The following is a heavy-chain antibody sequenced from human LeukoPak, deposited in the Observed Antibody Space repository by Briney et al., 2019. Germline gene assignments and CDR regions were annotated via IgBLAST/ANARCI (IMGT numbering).Heavy chain of an antibody. D-gene: IGHD1-26*01. CDR1: GFTFNGYE. V-gene: IGHV3-48*03. J-gene: IGHJ4*02. CDR2: ISSSGSTI. CDR3: ARTSGTYFDY. Sequence: GGSLRLSCAASGFTFNGYEMNWVRQALGKGLEWVSYISSSGSTIYYADSVKGRFTISRDNAKNSLYLQMNSLRAEDTAVYYCARTSGTYFDYWGQGTLVTVSS.